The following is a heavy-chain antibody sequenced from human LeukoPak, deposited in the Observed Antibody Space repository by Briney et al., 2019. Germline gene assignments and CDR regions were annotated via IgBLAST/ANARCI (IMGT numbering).Heavy chain of an antibody. Sequence: ASVKVSCKASGYTFTSYDINWVRQATGQGLEWMGWMNPNSGNTGYAQKFQGRVTMTRDTSISTAYMELSRLRSDDTAVYYCARAYSSSWYAQPPFDYWGQGTLVTVSS. D-gene: IGHD6-13*01. J-gene: IGHJ4*02. V-gene: IGHV1-8*01. CDR1: GYTFTSYD. CDR2: MNPNSGNT. CDR3: ARAYSSSWYAQPPFDY.